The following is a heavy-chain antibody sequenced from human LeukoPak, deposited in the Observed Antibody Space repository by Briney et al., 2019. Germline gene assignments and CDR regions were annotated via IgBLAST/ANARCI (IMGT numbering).Heavy chain of an antibody. Sequence: GGSLRLSCSASGFTFSSYAMHWVRQAPGKGLEFVSAISSNAGSTYYADSVKARFTISRDNSKNTAYLQMSSLRTEDTAVYYCVKTAYCGGDCNIYFDYWGQGTLVTVSS. V-gene: IGHV3-64D*06. CDR1: GFTFSSYA. D-gene: IGHD2-21*02. J-gene: IGHJ4*02. CDR3: VKTAYCGGDCNIYFDY. CDR2: ISSNAGST.